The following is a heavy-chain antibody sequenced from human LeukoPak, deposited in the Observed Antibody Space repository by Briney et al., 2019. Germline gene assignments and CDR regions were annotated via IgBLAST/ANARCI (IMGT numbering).Heavy chain of an antibody. CDR1: GGAFSNYY. V-gene: IGHV4-34*01. Sequence: SETLSLTCAVYGGAFSNYYWSWIRQPPGKGLEWIGEINDSGRTNYNASLMSGGILSVETSKNQFSLRFTSVTATDTAVYHCERSWNYGRNYYIDVWRKGATVSVPS. CDR2: INDSGRT. CDR3: ERSWNYGRNYYIDV. J-gene: IGHJ6*03. D-gene: IGHD1-7*01.